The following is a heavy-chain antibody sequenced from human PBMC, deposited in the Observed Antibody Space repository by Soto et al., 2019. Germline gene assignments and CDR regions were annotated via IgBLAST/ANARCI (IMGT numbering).Heavy chain of an antibody. CDR1: GYTFTSYG. CDR2: ISAYNGNT. CDR3: ARESLPRATVTTNSLTSFDP. Sequence: ASVKVSCKASGYTFTSYGISWVRQAPGQGLEWMGWISAYNGNTNYAQKLQGRVTMTTDTSTSTVYMELSSLRSEDTAVYYCARESLPRATVTTNSLTSFDPWGQGTLVTVSS. J-gene: IGHJ5*02. V-gene: IGHV1-18*01. D-gene: IGHD4-4*01.